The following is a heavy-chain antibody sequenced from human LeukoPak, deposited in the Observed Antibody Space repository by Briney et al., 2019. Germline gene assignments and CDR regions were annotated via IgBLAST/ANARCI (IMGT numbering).Heavy chain of an antibody. CDR3: ARDQGRMIGVRTTNLYLDL. Sequence: PGGSLRLSSAASEFTFSSYSMNWVRQAPGKGLEWVSSISSSSSYIYYADSVKGRFTISRDNAKNSLLLQINSLRAEDTAVYYCARDQGRMIGVRTTNLYLDLWCRGSLVTVSS. J-gene: IGHJ2*01. CDR2: ISSSSSYI. V-gene: IGHV3-21*01. CDR1: EFTFSSYS. D-gene: IGHD3-22*01.